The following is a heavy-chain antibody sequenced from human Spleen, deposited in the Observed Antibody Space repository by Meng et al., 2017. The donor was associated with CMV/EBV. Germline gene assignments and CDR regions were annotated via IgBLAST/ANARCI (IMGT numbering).Heavy chain of an antibody. V-gene: IGHV5-51*01. CDR3: ARPGQDDSSGYYE. Sequence: GGSLRLSCKGSGYGFTSYWIGWVRQMPGKGLEWMGIIYPGDSDTRYSPSFQGQVTISADKSISTAYLQWSSLKASDTAMYYCARPGQDDSSGYYEWGQGTLVTVSS. J-gene: IGHJ4*02. D-gene: IGHD3-22*01. CDR1: GYGFTSYW. CDR2: IYPGDSDT.